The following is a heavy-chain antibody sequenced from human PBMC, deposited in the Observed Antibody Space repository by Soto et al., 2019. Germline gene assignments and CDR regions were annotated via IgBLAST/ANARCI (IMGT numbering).Heavy chain of an antibody. CDR1: GFTFSSYW. V-gene: IGHV3-7*01. Sequence: GGSLRLSCAASGFTFSSYWMSWVHQAPGKGLEWVANIKQDGSEKYYVDSVKGRFTISRDNAKNSLYLQMNSLRAEDTAVYYCARDQSSSWYHVSDYWGQGTLVTVSS. J-gene: IGHJ4*02. D-gene: IGHD6-13*01. CDR3: ARDQSSSWYHVSDY. CDR2: IKQDGSEK.